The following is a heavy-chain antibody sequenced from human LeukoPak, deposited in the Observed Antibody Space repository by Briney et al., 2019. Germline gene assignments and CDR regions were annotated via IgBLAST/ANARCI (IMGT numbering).Heavy chain of an antibody. D-gene: IGHD2-2*01. J-gene: IGHJ4*02. CDR3: AKDGRYCSSTSFYSKYDY. CDR1: GFTFSSCA. Sequence: GGSLRLSCAASGFTFSSCAMSWVRQAPGKGLEWVSAISGSGGSTYYADSVKGRFTISRDNSKNTLYLQMNSLRAEDTAVYYCAKDGRYCSSTSFYSKYDYWGQGTLVTVSS. V-gene: IGHV3-23*01. CDR2: ISGSGGST.